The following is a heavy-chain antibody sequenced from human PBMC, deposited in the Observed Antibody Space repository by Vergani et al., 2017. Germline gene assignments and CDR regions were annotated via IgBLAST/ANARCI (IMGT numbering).Heavy chain of an antibody. CDR2: INHSGST. CDR3: ARVMYRDEASTGYRLEGMDI. J-gene: IGHJ6*02. D-gene: IGHD3-9*01. V-gene: IGHV4-34*01. Sequence: QVQLQQWGAGLLKPSETLSLTCAVYGGSFSGYNWSWIRQPPGKGLEWIGEINHSGSTNYNPSLKSRVTISVDTSKNQFSLKLSSVTAADTAVYFCARVMYRDEASTGYRLEGMDIWGQGTTVTVS. CDR1: GGSFSGYN.